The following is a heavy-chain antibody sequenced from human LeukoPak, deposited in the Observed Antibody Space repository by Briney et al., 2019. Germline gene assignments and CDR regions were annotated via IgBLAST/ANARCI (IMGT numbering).Heavy chain of an antibody. CDR1: GGSFSGYY. CDR3: ARRNYDFWSGYYLEFDY. J-gene: IGHJ4*02. V-gene: IGHV4-34*01. Sequence: PSETLSLTCAVYGGSFSGYYWSWIRQPPGKGLEWIGEINHSGSTNYNPSLKSRVTISVDTSKNQFSLKLSSVTAADTAVYYCARRNYDFWSGYYLEFDYWGQGTLVTVSS. CDR2: INHSGST. D-gene: IGHD3-3*01.